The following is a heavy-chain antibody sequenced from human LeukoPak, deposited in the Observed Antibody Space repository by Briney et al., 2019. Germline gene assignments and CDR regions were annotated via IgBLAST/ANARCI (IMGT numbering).Heavy chain of an antibody. CDR1: GFTVSSNY. D-gene: IGHD6-19*01. J-gene: IGHJ3*02. Sequence: GGSLRLSCAASGFTVSSNYMSWVRQAPGKGLEWVSSISSSSSYIYYADSVKGRFTISRDNAKNSLYLQMNSLRAEDTAVYYCARAGSSGWPDAFDIWGQGTMVTVSS. CDR2: ISSSSSYI. V-gene: IGHV3-21*01. CDR3: ARAGSSGWPDAFDI.